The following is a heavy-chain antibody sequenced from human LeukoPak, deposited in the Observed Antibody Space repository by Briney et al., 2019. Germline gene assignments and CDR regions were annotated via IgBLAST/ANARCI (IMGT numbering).Heavy chain of an antibody. J-gene: IGHJ4*02. D-gene: IGHD5-18*01. Sequence: SETLSLTRTVSGGSISSYYWSWMRQPAGRGLAGIGRMYTSGRTNYNPSIKSRVTISVDKSNTPSSPKLSSVTAAHPAVYYCARDFRYSYGYDYWGQGTLVTVSS. V-gene: IGHV4-4*07. CDR2: MYTSGRT. CDR1: GGSISSYY. CDR3: ARDFRYSYGYDY.